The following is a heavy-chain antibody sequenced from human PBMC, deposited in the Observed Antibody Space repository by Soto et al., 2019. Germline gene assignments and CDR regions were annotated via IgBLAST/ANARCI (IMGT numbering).Heavy chain of an antibody. CDR1: GYTFTSYG. J-gene: IGHJ4*02. Sequence: QVQLVQSGAEVKKPGASVKVSCQASGYTFTSYGISWVRQAPGQGLEWMGWISAYNGNTNYAQKLQGRVTMTTDTSTITAYMELRSLRSDDTAVYYCARDGTSYYDSSGYLGFDYWGQGTLVTVSS. D-gene: IGHD3-22*01. CDR2: ISAYNGNT. V-gene: IGHV1-18*01. CDR3: ARDGTSYYDSSGYLGFDY.